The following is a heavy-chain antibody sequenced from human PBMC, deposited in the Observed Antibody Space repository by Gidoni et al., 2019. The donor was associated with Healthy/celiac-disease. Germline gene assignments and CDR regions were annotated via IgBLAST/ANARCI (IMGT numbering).Heavy chain of an antibody. CDR2: SYYSGST. CDR3: ARVLTMVRGVTPWAFDI. V-gene: IGHV4-31*03. CDR1: GGSISSGGYY. Sequence: QVQLQESGPGLVKPSQTLSLPCTVSGGSISSGGYYWSWIRQHPGKGLEWIGYSYYSGSTYYNPSLKSRVTISGDTSKNQFSLKLSSVTAADTAVYYCARVLTMVRGVTPWAFDIWGQGTMVTVSS. D-gene: IGHD3-10*01. J-gene: IGHJ3*02.